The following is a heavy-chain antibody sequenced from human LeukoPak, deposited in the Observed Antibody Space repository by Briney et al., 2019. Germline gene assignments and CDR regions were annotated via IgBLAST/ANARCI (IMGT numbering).Heavy chain of an antibody. CDR1: GGSINNYY. Sequence: PSETLSLTCTVSGGSINNYYWSWIRQPAGKGLEWIGRIYTTGSTNYNPSLKSRITMSVDTSKNQFSLKLSSVTAADTAVYYCARSGSYSGPYVYWGQGTLVTVSS. CDR3: ARSGSYSGPYVY. V-gene: IGHV4-4*07. J-gene: IGHJ4*02. CDR2: IYTTGST. D-gene: IGHD1-26*01.